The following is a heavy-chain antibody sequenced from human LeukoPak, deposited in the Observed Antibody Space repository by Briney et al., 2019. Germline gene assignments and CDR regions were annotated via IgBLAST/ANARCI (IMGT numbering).Heavy chain of an antibody. V-gene: IGHV1-3*01. D-gene: IGHD3-10*01. Sequence: ASVTVSFKASGYNFTNYAIHWVRQAPGQRLEWIGWINAGNGNTKYSQKVQGRVTITRDTSASTAYMELSSLRSEDTAVYYCAVISSVVRALTGESWGQGTQVTVSS. CDR1: GYNFTNYA. CDR2: INAGNGNT. CDR3: AVISSVVRALTGES. J-gene: IGHJ5*02.